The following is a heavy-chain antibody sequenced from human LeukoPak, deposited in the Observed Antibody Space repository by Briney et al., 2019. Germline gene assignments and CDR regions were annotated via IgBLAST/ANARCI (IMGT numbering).Heavy chain of an antibody. Sequence: GGSLRLSCAASGFTFSSYAMSWVRQAPGKGLESVSAISGSGGSTYYADSVKGRFTISRDNSKNTLYLQMNSLRAEDTAVYYCAKDLDFWSGFFDYWGQGTLVTVSS. CDR1: GFTFSSYA. CDR3: AKDLDFWSGFFDY. J-gene: IGHJ4*02. D-gene: IGHD3-3*01. V-gene: IGHV3-23*01. CDR2: ISGSGGST.